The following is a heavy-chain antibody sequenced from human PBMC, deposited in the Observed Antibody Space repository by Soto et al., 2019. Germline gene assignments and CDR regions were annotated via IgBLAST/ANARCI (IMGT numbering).Heavy chain of an antibody. J-gene: IGHJ4*02. CDR1: GYTFSSYA. Sequence: QVQLVQSGAEVKKPGASVKVSCKASGYTFSSYAIHWVRQAPGHRLEWMGWINTGNGNTKYSQKFQGRVTITRDTSASTAYMELSSLRSEDTAVYYCAGDESIGVYWGQGTLVTVSS. D-gene: IGHD6-6*01. V-gene: IGHV1-3*04. CDR3: AGDESIGVY. CDR2: INTGNGNT.